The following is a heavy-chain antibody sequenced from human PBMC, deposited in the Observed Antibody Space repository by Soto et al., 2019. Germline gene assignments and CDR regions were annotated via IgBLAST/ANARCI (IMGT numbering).Heavy chain of an antibody. Sequence: GGSLRLSCAASGFTFSTYAMNWVRQAPGKGLEWVSVISGSGDSTYYADSVKGRPTISRDNSKNTLFLQMNSLRAEDTAVYYCAKGIGGGNSVYFDYWGRGTLVTVSS. CDR2: ISGSGDST. J-gene: IGHJ4*02. CDR3: AKGIGGGNSVYFDY. CDR1: GFTFSTYA. D-gene: IGHD2-8*01. V-gene: IGHV3-23*01.